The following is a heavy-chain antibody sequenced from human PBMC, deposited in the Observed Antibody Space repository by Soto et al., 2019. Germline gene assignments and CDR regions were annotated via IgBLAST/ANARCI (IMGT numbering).Heavy chain of an antibody. D-gene: IGHD3-10*01. CDR3: ASGSEWEDPTKFYIPLAP. CDR2: MIPISGTA. V-gene: IGHV1-69*06. J-gene: IGHJ5*02. CDR1: GGTISGDS. Sequence: SVKVSCKACGGTISGDSMICGLQDTGQGLEWRGGMIPISGTANYAQKFQGRATITADKTTSTAYMELSSLRSEGTAVYYCASGSEWEDPTKFYIPLAPWGQGTLVTVSS.